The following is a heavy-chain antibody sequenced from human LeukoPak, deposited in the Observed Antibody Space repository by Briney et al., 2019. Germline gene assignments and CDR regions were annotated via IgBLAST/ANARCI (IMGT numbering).Heavy chain of an antibody. Sequence: GGSLRLSCVASGFIFGSHAMYWVRQAPGKGPEWLSGISGNAADTYYADSVKGRFTISRDNFKNTVYLQMSSLSAEDTALYYCAKHRANIYDILTYWGQGTLVTVSS. CDR1: GFIFGSHA. CDR2: ISGNAADT. J-gene: IGHJ4*02. D-gene: IGHD3-9*01. V-gene: IGHV3-23*01. CDR3: AKHRANIYDILTY.